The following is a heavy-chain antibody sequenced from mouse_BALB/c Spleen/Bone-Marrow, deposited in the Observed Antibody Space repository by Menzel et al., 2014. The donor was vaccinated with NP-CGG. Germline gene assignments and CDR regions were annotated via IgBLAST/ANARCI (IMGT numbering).Heavy chain of an antibody. CDR2: ISSGSSNI. D-gene: IGHD4-1*01. Sequence: EVQRVESGGGLVQPGGSRKLSCAASGFTFSSFGMHWVRQAPEKGLEWVAYISSGSSNIYYEDTVKGRFTISRDNPKNTLLLQMTSLRSEDTAMYYCTRGGNWDDFDYWGQGTTLTVSS. J-gene: IGHJ2*01. CDR1: GFTFSSFG. CDR3: TRGGNWDDFDY. V-gene: IGHV5-17*02.